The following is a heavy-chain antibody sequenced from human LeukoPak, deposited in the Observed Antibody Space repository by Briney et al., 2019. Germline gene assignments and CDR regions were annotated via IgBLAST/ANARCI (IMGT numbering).Heavy chain of an antibody. Sequence: SETLSLTCAVYGGSFSGYYRSWIRQPPGKGLEWIGEINHSGSTNYNPSLKSRVTISVDTSKNQFSLKLSSVTAADTAVYYCAGAYCGGDCYSGRAFDIWGQGTMVTVSS. J-gene: IGHJ3*02. CDR2: INHSGST. CDR3: AGAYCGGDCYSGRAFDI. D-gene: IGHD2-21*02. CDR1: GGSFSGYY. V-gene: IGHV4-34*01.